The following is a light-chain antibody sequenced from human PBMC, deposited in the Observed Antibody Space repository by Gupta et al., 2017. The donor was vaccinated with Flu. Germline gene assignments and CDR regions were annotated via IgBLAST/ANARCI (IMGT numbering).Light chain of an antibody. J-gene: IGKJ3*01. CDR2: GAS. V-gene: IGKV1-27*01. CDR1: QGIKHY. CDR3: QKYDSAPLT. Sequence: DIQMTQSPPSLSPSVRDRVTIICRPSQGIKHYLAWYQQKPGQVPKLLIHGASTLQSGISYRFSGSGSGTEFTLTISVLQPEDVATYYCQKYDSAPLTFGPGTKVEIK.